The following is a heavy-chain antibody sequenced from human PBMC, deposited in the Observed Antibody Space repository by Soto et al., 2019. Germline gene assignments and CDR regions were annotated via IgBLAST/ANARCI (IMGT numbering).Heavy chain of an antibody. V-gene: IGHV3-23*01. Sequence: GGSLRLSCAASGFTFSDYAMNWVSQAPGKRMEWVASSIGTGINTYHADSVRGRFTISRDNSKSTAYMELSSLRSEDTAVYYCARDPSAAMPSFDPWGQGTLVTVSS. D-gene: IGHD2-2*01. CDR2: SIGTGINT. CDR3: ARDPSAAMPSFDP. CDR1: GFTFSDYA. J-gene: IGHJ5*02.